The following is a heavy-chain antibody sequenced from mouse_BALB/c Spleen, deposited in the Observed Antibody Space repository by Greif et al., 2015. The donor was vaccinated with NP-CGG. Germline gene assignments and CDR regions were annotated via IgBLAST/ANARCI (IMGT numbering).Heavy chain of an antibody. V-gene: IGHV14-3*02. D-gene: IGHD1-1*01. CDR2: IDPANGNT. Sequence: EVKLMESGAELVKPGASVKLSCTASGFNIKDTYMHWVKQRPEQGLEWIGRIDPANGNTKYDPKFQGKATITADTSSNTAYLQLSGLTSEDTAVYYCARYDYYGSSYFDVWGAGTTVTVSS. CDR3: ARYDYYGSSYFDV. CDR1: GFNIKDTY. J-gene: IGHJ1*01.